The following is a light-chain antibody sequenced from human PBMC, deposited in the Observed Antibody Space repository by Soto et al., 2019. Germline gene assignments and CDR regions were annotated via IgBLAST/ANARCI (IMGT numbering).Light chain of an antibody. CDR2: EVR. Sequence: QSALTQPASVSGSPGQSITISCTGTSSDIGGYDYVSWYQQRPGKAPKLMIYEVRYRPSGVSNRFSGSKSGNTASLTISGLQAEDEPVYYCCSYNRTRNHYFFGSGTKVTV. CDR1: SSDIGGYDY. V-gene: IGLV2-14*01. J-gene: IGLJ1*01. CDR3: CSYNRTRNHYF.